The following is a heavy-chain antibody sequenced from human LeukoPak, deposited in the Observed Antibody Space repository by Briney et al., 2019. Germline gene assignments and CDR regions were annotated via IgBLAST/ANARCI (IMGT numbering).Heavy chain of an antibody. D-gene: IGHD3-22*01. CDR2: IKQDGSEK. CDR1: GSTFSSYW. V-gene: IGHV3-7*01. J-gene: IGHJ6*03. Sequence: GGSLRLSCAASGSTFSSYWMSWVRQAPGKGLEWVANIKQDGSEKYYVDSVKGRFTISRDNAKNSLYLQMNSLRAEDTAVYYCARGLSHYYDSSGYYLGVLSYYYLYMDVWGKGTTVTVSS. CDR3: ARGLSHYYDSSGYYLGVLSYYYLYMDV.